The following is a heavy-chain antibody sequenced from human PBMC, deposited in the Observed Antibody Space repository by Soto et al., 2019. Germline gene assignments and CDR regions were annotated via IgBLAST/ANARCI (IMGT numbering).Heavy chain of an antibody. D-gene: IGHD2-21*02. J-gene: IGHJ5*02. Sequence: QVQLQQSGPGLVHPSHPLSLTCTVSGGSISSGGSDWRWILQPSGKGLEWIGQLYYSWSAYYNPSLSCRVTISVDTSKNQLSLKLSSVPAADTAVYYSAREGGGPYSGGDCSSGPWFDPRGQGTLVTVAS. CDR3: AREGGGPYSGGDCSSGPWFDP. CDR1: GGSISSGGSD. CDR2: LYYSWSA. V-gene: IGHV4-31*03.